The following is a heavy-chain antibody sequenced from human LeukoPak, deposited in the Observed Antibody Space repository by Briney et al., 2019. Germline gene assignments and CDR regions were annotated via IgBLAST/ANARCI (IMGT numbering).Heavy chain of an antibody. CDR3: AKDSWEVGATSEIDY. V-gene: IGHV3-30*02. J-gene: IGHJ4*02. CDR1: GFIFSSYG. D-gene: IGHD1-26*01. Sequence: GGSLRLSCATSGFIFSSYGMHWVRQGPGKGLEWVAFIRYDGSDKYYADSVKGRFTISRDNSKNKVYLQMNSLRAEDTAVYYCAKDSWEVGATSEIDYWGQGTLVTVSS. CDR2: IRYDGSDK.